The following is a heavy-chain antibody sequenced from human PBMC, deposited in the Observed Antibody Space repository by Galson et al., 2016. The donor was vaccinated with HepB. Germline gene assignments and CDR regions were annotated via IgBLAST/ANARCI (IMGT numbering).Heavy chain of an antibody. CDR3: ARHGYGYTYGNNWFDP. CDR1: GASISSTSYY. J-gene: IGHJ5*02. D-gene: IGHD5-18*01. Sequence: SETLSLTCTVSGASISSTSYYWGWIRQPPGKGLEWIGSIYFSGSPYFNPSLKSRVTITVDTSKNQFSLKLSSVTAADTAVYYCARHGYGYTYGNNWFDPWGQGTLVTVSS. V-gene: IGHV4-39*01. CDR2: IYFSGSP.